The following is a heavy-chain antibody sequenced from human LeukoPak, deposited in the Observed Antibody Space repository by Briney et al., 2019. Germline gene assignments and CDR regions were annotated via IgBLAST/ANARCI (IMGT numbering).Heavy chain of an antibody. CDR2: IKQAGSEK. Sequence: GGSLRLSCAASGFTFSSYWMSWVRQAPGKGLEWVANIKQAGSEKYYVDSVKGRFTISRDNAKNTVYLQMNSLRAEDTAVYYCARGGPRRGAYFDYWGQGSLVTVSS. CDR1: GFTFSSYW. V-gene: IGHV3-7*01. J-gene: IGHJ4*02. CDR3: ARGGPRRGAYFDY.